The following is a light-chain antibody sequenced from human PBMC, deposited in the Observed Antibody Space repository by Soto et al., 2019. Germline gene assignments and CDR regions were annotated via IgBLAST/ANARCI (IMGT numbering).Light chain of an antibody. V-gene: IGKV3-20*01. CDR3: QQYGGSPGT. Sequence: EIVLTQSPGTLSLSPGERATLSCRASQSVPGNSLAWYQQRPGQAPRLLIYTVSSRVTGIPDRFSGSGSGTDFALTISRLEPEDLAVYYCQQYGGSPGTFGQGTKVEIK. J-gene: IGKJ1*01. CDR1: QSVPGNS. CDR2: TVS.